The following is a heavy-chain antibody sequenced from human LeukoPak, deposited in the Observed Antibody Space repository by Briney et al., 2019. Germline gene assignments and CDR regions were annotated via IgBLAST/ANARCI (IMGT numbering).Heavy chain of an antibody. CDR2: IPYDGSNK. Sequence: GGSLRLSCAASGFTFSSYGMHWVRQAPGKGLEWVAVIPYDGSNKYYADSVKGRFTISRDNSKNTLYLQMNSLRAEDTAVYYCAKDLGTVTTPFDYWGQGTLVTVSS. J-gene: IGHJ4*02. CDR1: GFTFSSYG. D-gene: IGHD4-17*01. V-gene: IGHV3-30*18. CDR3: AKDLGTVTTPFDY.